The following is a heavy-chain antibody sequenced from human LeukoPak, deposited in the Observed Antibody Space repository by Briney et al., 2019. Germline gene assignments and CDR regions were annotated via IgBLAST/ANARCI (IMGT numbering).Heavy chain of an antibody. Sequence: SETLSLTCTVSGGSISSYYWSWIWQPPGKGLEWIGYIYYSGSTNYNPSLKSRVTISVDTSKNQFSLKLSSVTAADTAVYYCARAPWYYYDSSGYYYFDYWGQGTLVTVSS. V-gene: IGHV4-59*01. D-gene: IGHD3-22*01. CDR3: ARAPWYYYDSSGYYYFDY. CDR1: GGSISSYY. J-gene: IGHJ4*02. CDR2: IYYSGST.